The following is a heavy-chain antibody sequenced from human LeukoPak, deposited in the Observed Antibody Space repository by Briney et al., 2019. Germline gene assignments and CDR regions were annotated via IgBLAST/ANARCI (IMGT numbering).Heavy chain of an antibody. J-gene: IGHJ3*02. CDR3: ARVTPDIVTTSDTFDI. D-gene: IGHD5-12*01. V-gene: IGHV1-2*02. CDR2: INPNSGGT. CDR1: GYTFTGYY. Sequence: GASVKVSCKASGYTFTGYYMHWVRQAPGQGLEWMGWINPNSGGTNYAQKFQGRVTMTRDTSISTAYMELSRLRSDDTAVYYCARVTPDIVTTSDTFDIWGQGTMVTVSS.